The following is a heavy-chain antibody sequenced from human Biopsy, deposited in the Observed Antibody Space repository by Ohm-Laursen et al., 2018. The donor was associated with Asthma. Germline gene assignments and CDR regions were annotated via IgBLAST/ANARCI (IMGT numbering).Heavy chain of an antibody. CDR3: ARTYYDFLTGQVKDVFGV. J-gene: IGHJ3*01. D-gene: IGHD3-9*01. CDR1: GYNFISFA. CDR2: VNTGNGDT. Sequence: SVKASCTASGYNFISFAIHWVRQAPGHRLGWMGWVNTGNGDTKYSQKFQGRVTITRDTSASTAYMELRSLRSEDTATYYCARTYYDFLTGQVKDVFGVWGQGTMVTVSS. V-gene: IGHV1-3*04.